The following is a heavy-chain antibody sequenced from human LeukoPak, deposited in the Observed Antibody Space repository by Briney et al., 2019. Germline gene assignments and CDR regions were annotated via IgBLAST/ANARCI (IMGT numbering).Heavy chain of an antibody. CDR3: AKAQRFEWLLDY. D-gene: IGHD3-3*01. V-gene: IGHV3-23*01. CDR2: ISGSGGST. Sequence: AGGSLRLSCAASGFTFSSYAMSWVRQAPGKGLEWVSTISGSGGSTYYADSVKGRFTISRDNSKNTLYLQMNSLRAEDTAVYYCAKAQRFEWLLDYWGQGTLVTVSS. J-gene: IGHJ4*02. CDR1: GFTFSSYA.